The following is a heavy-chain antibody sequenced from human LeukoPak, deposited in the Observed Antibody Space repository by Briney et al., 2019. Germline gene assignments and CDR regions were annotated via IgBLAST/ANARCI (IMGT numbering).Heavy chain of an antibody. Sequence: GRSLRLSCAASGFTFSSYGMHWVRQAPGKGLEWVAVISYDGSNKYYADSVKGRFTISRDNSKNTLYLQMNSLRAEDTAVYYCAKATYGDPPGAFDIWGRGTMVTVSS. V-gene: IGHV3-30*18. CDR1: GFTFSSYG. CDR3: AKATYGDPPGAFDI. D-gene: IGHD4-17*01. J-gene: IGHJ3*02. CDR2: ISYDGSNK.